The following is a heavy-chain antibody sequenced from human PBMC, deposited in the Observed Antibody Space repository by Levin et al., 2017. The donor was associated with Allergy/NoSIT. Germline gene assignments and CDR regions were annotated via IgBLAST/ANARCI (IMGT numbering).Heavy chain of an antibody. CDR1: GLTLRNYA. V-gene: IGHV3-23*01. CDR3: ANLYGDYDPY. Sequence: GGSLRLSCTASGLTLRNYAMKWVRQAPGRGLEWVSAISGDTKLYAGSVKGRFTISRDNSKNTLYLQMNSLRAEDTAIYYCANLYGDYDPYWGQGTLVTVSS. J-gene: IGHJ4*02. D-gene: IGHD4-17*01. CDR2: ISGDTK.